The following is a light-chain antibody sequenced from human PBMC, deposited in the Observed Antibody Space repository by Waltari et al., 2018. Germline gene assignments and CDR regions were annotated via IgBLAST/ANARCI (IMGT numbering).Light chain of an antibody. J-gene: IGKJ2*01. CDR1: QSLDVAS. V-gene: IGKV3-20*01. CDR2: GAY. Sequence: EIVLTQSPGSLSLSPGDRATLSCRADQSLDVASVAWYQHKSGPAPRLPFYGAYFMAAAIPERFSGIGSGTDFTLTINRLGPDYFAVYYCQQYHTPPATFCQGTKLEIK. CDR3: QQYHTPPAT.